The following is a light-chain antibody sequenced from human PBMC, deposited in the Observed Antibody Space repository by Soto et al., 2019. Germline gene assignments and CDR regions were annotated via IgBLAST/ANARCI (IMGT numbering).Light chain of an antibody. CDR2: GAS. Sequence: DIQMTQSPSSLSASVGDRITITCRASQTISNFLNWYHQRPGKAPKLLIFGASSLQSGVPSKFTGSGSGTDFTLTISDLQPKDFATYYCQQTYSTPYTFGQGTNLEIK. J-gene: IGKJ2*01. V-gene: IGKV1-39*01. CDR1: QTISNF. CDR3: QQTYSTPYT.